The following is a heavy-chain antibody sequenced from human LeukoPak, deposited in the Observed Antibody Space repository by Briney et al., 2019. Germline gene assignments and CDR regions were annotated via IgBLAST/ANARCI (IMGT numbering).Heavy chain of an antibody. CDR1: GYSISSGYY. V-gene: IGHV4-38-2*02. D-gene: IGHD6-13*01. Sequence: NPSETLSLTCTVSGYSISSGYYWGWIRQPPGKGLEWIGSIYHSGSTYYNPSLKSRVTISVDTSKNQFSLKLGSVTAADTAVYYCARVGPIAAAGTRYYYYYMDVWGKGTTVTVSS. CDR2: IYHSGST. CDR3: ARVGPIAAAGTRYYYYYMDV. J-gene: IGHJ6*03.